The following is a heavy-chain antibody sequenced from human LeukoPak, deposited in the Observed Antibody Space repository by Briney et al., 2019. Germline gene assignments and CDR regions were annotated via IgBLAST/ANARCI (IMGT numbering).Heavy chain of an antibody. J-gene: IGHJ2*01. Sequence: GGTLRLSCAASGFTFSSYEMNWVRHAPGKGLEGGSYISSSSSTIYYTDSVKGRFTISRDNAKNSLYLQMNSLRAEDPAVYYCARDYPTVVNRGVVSSEYWYFDLWGRGTLVTASS. CDR3: ARDYPTVVNRGVVSSEYWYFDL. CDR1: GFTFSSYE. D-gene: IGHD4-23*01. CDR2: ISSSSSTI. V-gene: IGHV3-48*03.